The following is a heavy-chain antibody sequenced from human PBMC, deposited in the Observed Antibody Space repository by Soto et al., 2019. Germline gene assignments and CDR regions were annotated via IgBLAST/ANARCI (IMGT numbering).Heavy chain of an antibody. D-gene: IGHD6-6*01. Sequence: PSETLSLTCAVYGGSFSGYYWSWIRQPPGKGLEWIGEINHSGSTNYNPPLKSRVTISVDTSKNQFSLKLSSVTAADTAVYYCASYSSSSGTDYWGQGTLVTVSS. CDR1: GGSFSGYY. J-gene: IGHJ4*02. CDR2: INHSGST. V-gene: IGHV4-34*01. CDR3: ASYSSSSGTDY.